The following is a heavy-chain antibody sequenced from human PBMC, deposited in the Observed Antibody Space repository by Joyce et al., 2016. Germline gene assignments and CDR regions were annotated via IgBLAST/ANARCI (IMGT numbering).Heavy chain of an antibody. V-gene: IGHV4-4*07. CDR1: GGSMNHYY. CDR3: ARGGPYYYGSSEI. D-gene: IGHD3-22*01. CDR2: AHVTGGT. Sequence: QVQLQESGPGRVNPSENLSLTCTVSGGSMNHYYWNWIRQPAGKGLEWIGRAHVTGGTKYNPSLKSRVMISVDSSKNQFSLSLTSVTAADTAVYYCARGGPYYYGSSEIWGQGAMVTVSS. J-gene: IGHJ3*02.